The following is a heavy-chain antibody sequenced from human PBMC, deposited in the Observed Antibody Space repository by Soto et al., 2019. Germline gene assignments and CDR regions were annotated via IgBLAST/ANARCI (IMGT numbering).Heavy chain of an antibody. J-gene: IGHJ4*02. Sequence: EVQLLESGGGLVQPGGSLRLSCAASGFTFSSYGMSWVRQAPGKGLEWVSAISNSGGSTYYADSVKGRFTISRDNSKSTLYLQMNSLRDEDTAMYHCVKAFEWGVAATDWGQGTLVTVSS. CDR3: VKAFEWGVAATD. CDR1: GFTFSSYG. D-gene: IGHD6-19*01. V-gene: IGHV3-23*01. CDR2: ISNSGGST.